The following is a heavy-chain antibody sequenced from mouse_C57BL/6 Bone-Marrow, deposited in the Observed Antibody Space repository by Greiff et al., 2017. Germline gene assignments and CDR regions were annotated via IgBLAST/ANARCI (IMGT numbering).Heavy chain of an antibody. J-gene: IGHJ3*01. V-gene: IGHV1-59*01. D-gene: IGHD2-4*01. CDR2: IDPSDSYT. CDR1: GYTFTSYW. CDR3: ARGVITSSAWFAY. Sequence: QVQLQQPGAELVRPGTSVKLSCKASGYTFTSYWMHWVKQRPGQGLEWIGVIDPSDSYTNYNQKFKGKATLTVDTSSSTAYMQLSSLTSEYSAVYYCARGVITSSAWFAYWGQGTLVTVAA.